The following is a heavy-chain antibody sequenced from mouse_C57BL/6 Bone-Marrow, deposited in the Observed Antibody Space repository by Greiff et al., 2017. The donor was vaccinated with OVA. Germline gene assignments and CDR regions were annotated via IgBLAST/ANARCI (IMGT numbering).Heavy chain of an antibody. V-gene: IGHV14-3*01. CDR3: ARPPYYYGSRDWYFDV. D-gene: IGHD1-1*01. J-gene: IGHJ1*03. CDR1: GFNIKNTY. CDR2: IDPANGNT. Sequence: EVQLQQSVAELVRPGASVKLSCTASGFNIKNTYMHWVKQRPEQGLEWIGRIDPANGNTKYAPKFQGEATITADTSSNTAYLQLSSLTSEDTAIYYCARPPYYYGSRDWYFDVWGTGTTVTVSS.